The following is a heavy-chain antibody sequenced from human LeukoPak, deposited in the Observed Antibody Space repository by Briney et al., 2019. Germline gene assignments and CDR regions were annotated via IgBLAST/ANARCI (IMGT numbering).Heavy chain of an antibody. CDR2: ISGDGTTI. V-gene: IGHV3-11*01. D-gene: IGHD3-10*01. Sequence: PGGSLRLSCAASGFTFSDYFMSWIRQAPGKGLEWVSYISGDGTTIYYADSVRGRFTISRDNAKNSLFLQMNSLRVEDTAVYYCARDPLITISFLDYWGQGTLVTVSS. J-gene: IGHJ4*02. CDR3: ARDPLITISFLDY. CDR1: GFTFSDYF.